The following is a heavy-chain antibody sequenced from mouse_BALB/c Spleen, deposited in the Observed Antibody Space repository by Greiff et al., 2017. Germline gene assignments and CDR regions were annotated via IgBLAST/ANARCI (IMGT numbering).Heavy chain of an antibody. CDR1: GYTFTSYW. D-gene: IGHD1-1*01. Sequence: DLVKPGASVKLSCKASGYTFTSYWINWIKQRPGQGLEWIGRIAPGSGSTYYNEMFKGKATLTVDTSSSTAYIQLSSLSSEDSAVYFCARPPSYGSSLYYAMDYWGQGTSVTVSS. CDR3: ARPPSYGSSLYYAMDY. CDR2: IAPGSGST. V-gene: IGHV1S41*01. J-gene: IGHJ4*01.